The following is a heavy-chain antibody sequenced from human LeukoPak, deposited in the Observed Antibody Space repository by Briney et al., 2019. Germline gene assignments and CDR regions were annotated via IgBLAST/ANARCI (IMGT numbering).Heavy chain of an antibody. J-gene: IGHJ5*02. V-gene: IGHV1-46*01. CDR3: ARAYPPAAADP. Sequence: GASVKVSCKASGYTFTSYYMHWVRQAPGQGLEWMGIINPSGGSTDYAQKLQGRVTMTTDTSTSTAYMELRSLRSDDTAVYYCARAYPPAAADPWGQGTLVTVSS. CDR2: INPSGGST. CDR1: GYTFTSYY. D-gene: IGHD6-13*01.